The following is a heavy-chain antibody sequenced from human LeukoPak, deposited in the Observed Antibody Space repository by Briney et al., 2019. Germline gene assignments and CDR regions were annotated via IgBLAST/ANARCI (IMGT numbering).Heavy chain of an antibody. D-gene: IGHD2-2*01. V-gene: IGHV3-7*01. CDR3: ARVEGRNSCPDY. CDR2: IKEDGSEK. J-gene: IGHJ4*02. CDR1: GFIFSDYW. Sequence: GGSPGTSCAASGFIFSDYWVSWVRQAPGKGLEWVANIKEDGSEKYYIDSVKGRFTISRDNAKRSVFLQMNSLRVEDMAVYYCARVEGRNSCPDYWGQGTLVTVSS.